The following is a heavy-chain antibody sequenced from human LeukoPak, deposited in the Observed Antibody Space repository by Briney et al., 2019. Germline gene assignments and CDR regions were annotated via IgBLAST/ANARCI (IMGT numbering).Heavy chain of an antibody. CDR3: AREYGGFWSGYYTYYYYYYMDV. Sequence: SETLTLTCTVSGGFISSYYWSWIRQPAGKGLEWIGRSCTSGSTNYNPSLKSRVTMSVDTSKNQFSLKLSSVTAADTAVYYCAREYGGFWSGYYTYYYYYYMDVWGKGTTVTVSS. J-gene: IGHJ6*03. CDR2: SCTSGST. V-gene: IGHV4-4*07. D-gene: IGHD3-3*01. CDR1: GGFISSYY.